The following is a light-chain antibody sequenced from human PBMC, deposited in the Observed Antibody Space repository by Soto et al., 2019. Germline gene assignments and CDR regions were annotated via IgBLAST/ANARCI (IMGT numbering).Light chain of an antibody. Sequence: LTQPASVSGSPGQSITISCTGTSSDVGSYNYVSWYQLHPGKAPKLMIYEVSNRPSGVSNRFSGSKSGDTAPLTISGLQAEDEADYYCSSYTTRTTLYVFGTGTKVTVL. CDR2: EVS. CDR1: SSDVGSYNY. V-gene: IGLV2-14*01. J-gene: IGLJ1*01. CDR3: SSYTTRTTLYV.